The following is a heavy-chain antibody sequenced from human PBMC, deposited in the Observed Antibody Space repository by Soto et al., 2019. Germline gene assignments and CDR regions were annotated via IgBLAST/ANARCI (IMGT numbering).Heavy chain of an antibody. D-gene: IGHD7-27*01. J-gene: IGHJ5*02. CDR3: ARVDYWGKNWFDP. Sequence: GGSLRLSCAASGFTFSSYWMSWVGQAPGKGLEWVANIKQDGSEKYYVDSVKGRFTISRDNAKNSLYLQMNSLRAEDTAVYYCARVDYWGKNWFDPWGQGTLVTVSS. CDR2: IKQDGSEK. CDR1: GFTFSSYW. V-gene: IGHV3-7*01.